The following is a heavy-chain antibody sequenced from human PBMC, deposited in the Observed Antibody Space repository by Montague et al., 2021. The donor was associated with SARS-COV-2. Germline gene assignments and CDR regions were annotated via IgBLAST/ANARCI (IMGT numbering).Heavy chain of an antibody. CDR3: ARGRQHINMVVVVVTGGEYYFDF. J-gene: IGHJ4*02. D-gene: IGHD3-22*01. CDR2: INHRGST. CDR1: DGSFSDYS. Sequence: SETLSLTCAVSDGSFSDYSWTWIRQPPGKGLEWIGEINHRGSTNYNPSLKIRVTISVDTAKPQFPLKMTSVTAADTAVYYCARGRQHINMVVVVVTGGEYYFDFWGQGTLVAVSS. V-gene: IGHV4-34*01.